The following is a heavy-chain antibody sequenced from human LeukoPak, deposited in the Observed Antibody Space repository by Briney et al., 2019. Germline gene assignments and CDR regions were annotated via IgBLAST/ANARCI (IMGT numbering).Heavy chain of an antibody. V-gene: IGHV4-59*12. CDR3: ARGRIVVVTAQRVWFDP. Sequence: PSETLSLTCTVSGGSISSYYWSWIRQPPGKGLEWIGYIYYSGSTNYNPSLKSRVTISVDTSKNQFSLKLSSVTAADTAVYYCARGRIVVVTAQRVWFDPWGQGTLVTVSS. CDR1: GGSISSYY. D-gene: IGHD2-21*02. CDR2: IYYSGST. J-gene: IGHJ5*02.